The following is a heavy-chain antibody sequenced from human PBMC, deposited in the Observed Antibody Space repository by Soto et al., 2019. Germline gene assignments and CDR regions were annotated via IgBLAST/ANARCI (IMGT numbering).Heavy chain of an antibody. CDR1: GYTFVNYY. CDR3: ARVGDSAFAFRQFDY. D-gene: IGHD3-3*01. V-gene: IGHV1-46*01. Sequence: QVQLVQSGAEVKKPGASVKVSCKASGYTFVNYYIHWVRQAPGQGLEWMGMFSPSSASTNYAQMFRGRVTMTSDTSTSTVYMELSSLRSEDTAVYYWARVGDSAFAFRQFDYWGQGTLVTVSS. J-gene: IGHJ4*02. CDR2: FSPSSAST.